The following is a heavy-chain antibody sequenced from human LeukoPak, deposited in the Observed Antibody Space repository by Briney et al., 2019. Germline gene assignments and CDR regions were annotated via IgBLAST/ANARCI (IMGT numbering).Heavy chain of an antibody. D-gene: IGHD3-22*01. V-gene: IGHV1-8*01. CDR1: GYTFTSYD. CDR3: ARGPRDSSGYYPDY. CDR2: MNPNSGNT. J-gene: IGHJ4*02. Sequence: ASVKVSCKASGYTFTSYDINWVRQATGQGLEWMGWMNPNSGNTGYAQKFQGRVTMTRNTSISTAYMELSSLRSEDTAVYYCARGPRDSSGYYPDYWGQGTLVTASS.